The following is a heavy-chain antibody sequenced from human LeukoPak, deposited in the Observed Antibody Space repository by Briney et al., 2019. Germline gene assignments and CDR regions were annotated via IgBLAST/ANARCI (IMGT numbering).Heavy chain of an antibody. D-gene: IGHD3-10*01. V-gene: IGHV4-34*01. CDR1: GGSFSGYY. CDR3: ARGGELLWFGELIYKKRNWFDP. CDR2: INHCGST. Sequence: SETLSLTCAVYGGSFSGYYWSWIRQPPGKGLEWIGEINHCGSTNYNPSLKSRVTISVDTSKNQFSLKLSSVTAADTAVYYCARGGELLWFGELIYKKRNWFDPWGQGTLVTVSS. J-gene: IGHJ5*02.